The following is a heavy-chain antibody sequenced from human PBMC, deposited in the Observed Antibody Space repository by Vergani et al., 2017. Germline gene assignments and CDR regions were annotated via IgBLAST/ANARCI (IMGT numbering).Heavy chain of an antibody. Sequence: QVQLVQSGAEVKKPGSSVKVSCKASGGTFSSYAISWVRQAPGQGLEWMGRIIPILGIANYAQKFQGRVTITADKSTSTAYMELSSLRSEDTAVYYCARSYAPLHYYDSSGYLMGVDYWGQGTLVTVSS. CDR3: ARSYAPLHYYDSSGYLMGVDY. D-gene: IGHD3-22*01. J-gene: IGHJ4*02. V-gene: IGHV1-69*02. CDR1: GGTFSSYA. CDR2: IIPILGIA.